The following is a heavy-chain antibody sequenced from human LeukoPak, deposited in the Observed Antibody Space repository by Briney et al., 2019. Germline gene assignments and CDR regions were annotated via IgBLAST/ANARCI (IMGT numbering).Heavy chain of an antibody. J-gene: IGHJ4*02. CDR3: ARDLIHYDSSGIVGY. CDR1: GFTFSSYA. Sequence: QSGGSLRLSCAASGFTFSSYALHWVRQAPGKGLEWVTCISYDGNNKYYTDSVKGRFTITRDNPKNTLYLQMNSLRVEDTAVYYCARDLIHYDSSGIVGYWGQGTLVTVSS. D-gene: IGHD3-22*01. V-gene: IGHV3-30-3*01. CDR2: ISYDGNNK.